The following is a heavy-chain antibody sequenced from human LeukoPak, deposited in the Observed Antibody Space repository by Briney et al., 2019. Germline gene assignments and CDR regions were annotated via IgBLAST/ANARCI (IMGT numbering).Heavy chain of an antibody. Sequence: PSQTLSLTCTVSGGSISSGGYYWGWIRQHPGKGLEWIGYIYYSGSTYYNPSLKSRVTISVDTSKNQFSLKLSSVTAADTAVYYCAREYCSSTSCHLFDYWGQGTLVTVSS. CDR3: AREYCSSTSCHLFDY. CDR1: GGSISSGGYY. D-gene: IGHD2-2*01. CDR2: IYYSGST. V-gene: IGHV4-31*03. J-gene: IGHJ4*02.